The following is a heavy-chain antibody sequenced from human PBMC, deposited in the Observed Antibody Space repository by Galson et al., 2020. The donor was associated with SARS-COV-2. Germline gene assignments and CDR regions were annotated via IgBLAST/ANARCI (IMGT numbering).Heavy chain of an antibody. CDR2: IYYTGST. CDR1: GGSIGSNY. Sequence: ETSETLSLTCTVSGGSIGSNYWSWIRQPPGKGLEWIGYIYYTGSTNYNSSLKSRVTISVDTSNKHFSLKLTSVTAADAAVYFCTRARSPSRSWFDPWGQGTLVTVSS. CDR3: TRARSPSRSWFDP. J-gene: IGHJ5*02. V-gene: IGHV4-59*01.